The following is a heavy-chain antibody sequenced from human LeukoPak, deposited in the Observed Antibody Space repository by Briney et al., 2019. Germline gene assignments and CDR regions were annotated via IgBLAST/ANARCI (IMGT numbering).Heavy chain of an antibody. V-gene: IGHV1-46*01. CDR1: GYTFTSYY. CDR3: ARVVKGSGWGYYLDY. CDR2: INPSGGST. Sequence: ASVKVSCKASGYTFTSYYMHWVRQAPGQGLKWMGIINPSGGSTSYAQKFQGRVTMTRDTSTSTVYMELSSLRSEDTAVYYCARVVKGSGWGYYLDYWGQGTLVTVSS. J-gene: IGHJ4*02. D-gene: IGHD6-19*01.